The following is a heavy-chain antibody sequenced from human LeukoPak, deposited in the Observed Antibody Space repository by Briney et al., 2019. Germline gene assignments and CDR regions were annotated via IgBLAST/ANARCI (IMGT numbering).Heavy chain of an antibody. CDR1: GFTFSNYA. Sequence: GASLRLSCAASGFTFSNYAMSWVRQAPGKGLEWVSAITGSGGNTYYADSVKGRFTISRDNSKNTVFLQMNSLRAEDTAVYYCAKEEYDILTGYPTFDYWGQGTLVTVSS. D-gene: IGHD3-9*01. J-gene: IGHJ4*02. CDR2: ITGSGGNT. V-gene: IGHV3-23*01. CDR3: AKEEYDILTGYPTFDY.